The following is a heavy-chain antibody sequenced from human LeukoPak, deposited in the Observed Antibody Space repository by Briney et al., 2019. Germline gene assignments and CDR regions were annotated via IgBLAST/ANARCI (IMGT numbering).Heavy chain of an antibody. V-gene: IGHV1-18*01. CDR3: ARQGYGGNPQGAADY. Sequence: ASVKVSCKASGYTFTNYDFSWVRQAPGQGLEWMGWISTYSGSTNYAQKLQGRVTMTTDTSTSTAYMELRSRSSDDTAVYYCARQGYGGNPQGAADYWGQGTLVTVSS. CDR2: ISTYSGST. J-gene: IGHJ4*02. CDR1: GYTFTNYD. D-gene: IGHD4-23*01.